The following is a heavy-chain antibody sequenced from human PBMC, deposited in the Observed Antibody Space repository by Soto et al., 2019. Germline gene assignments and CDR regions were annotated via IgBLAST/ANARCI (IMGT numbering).Heavy chain of an antibody. V-gene: IGHV3-23*01. J-gene: IGHJ4*02. Sequence: EVQLLESGGGLVQPGGSLRLSCAASGFTFTGYPMTGFRQPQGKGLEWVSAISGSGGSTYYADSVKGRFTISRDNSKNTLYLQMNSLRAEDTAVYYCAPLGVYDGDYWGQGTLVTVSS. D-gene: IGHD1-26*01. CDR3: APLGVYDGDY. CDR1: GFTFTGYP. CDR2: ISGSGGST.